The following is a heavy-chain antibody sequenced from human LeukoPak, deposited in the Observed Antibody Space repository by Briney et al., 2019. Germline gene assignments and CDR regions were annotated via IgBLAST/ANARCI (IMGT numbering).Heavy chain of an antibody. Sequence: SETLSLTCTVSGVSINSSSYYWGWIRQPPGKGLEWIGSVYYSGSTHYNPSLKSQVTISVDTSKNHFSLRLSSVTAADTAVYYCARQSIAARGYYYYMDVWGKGTTVTVSS. D-gene: IGHD6-6*01. J-gene: IGHJ6*03. V-gene: IGHV4-39*01. CDR3: ARQSIAARGYYYYMDV. CDR1: GVSINSSSYY. CDR2: VYYSGST.